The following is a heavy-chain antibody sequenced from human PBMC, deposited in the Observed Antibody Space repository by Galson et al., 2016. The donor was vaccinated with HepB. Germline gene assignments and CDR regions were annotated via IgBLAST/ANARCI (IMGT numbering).Heavy chain of an antibody. D-gene: IGHD6-19*01. Sequence: QSGAEVKKPGKTLRISCKASGYTFTNYWISWVRQVSGKGLEYMGRIDLQDSYTDYSPSFKSHVTISGDTSINTVYLQWSSLKASDTAKYFCARIPTSGWYSDYWGQGTLVTVSS. CDR1: GYTFTNYW. J-gene: IGHJ4*02. V-gene: IGHV5-10-1*01. CDR3: ARIPTSGWYSDY. CDR2: IDLQDSYT.